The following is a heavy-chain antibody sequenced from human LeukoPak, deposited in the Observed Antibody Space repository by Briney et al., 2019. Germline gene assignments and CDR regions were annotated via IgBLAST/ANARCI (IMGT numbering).Heavy chain of an antibody. CDR2: ISSRGSTI. D-gene: IGHD5-18*01. V-gene: IGHV3-48*04. Sequence: GGSLRLSCAASGFTFSSYSMSWVRQAPGKGLEWVSYISSRGSTIYYADSVKGRFTISRDNAKNSLYLQMNSLRAEDTAVYYCARHDTAMATDYGMDVWGQGTTVTVSS. CDR3: ARHDTAMATDYGMDV. J-gene: IGHJ6*02. CDR1: GFTFSSYS.